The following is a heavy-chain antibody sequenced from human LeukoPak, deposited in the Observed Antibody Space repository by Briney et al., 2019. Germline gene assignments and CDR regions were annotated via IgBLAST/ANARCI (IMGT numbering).Heavy chain of an antibody. D-gene: IGHD6-19*01. J-gene: IGHJ4*02. V-gene: IGHV4-59*01. Sequence: SENLSLTCTVSGGSISSYYWSWIRKPPVKGLEWTGYIYYSGSTNYNPSLKSRVTISVDTSKNQFSLKLSSVTAADTAVYYCARGPLYSSGWSFDYWGQGTLVTVSS. CDR2: IYYSGST. CDR1: GGSISSYY. CDR3: ARGPLYSSGWSFDY.